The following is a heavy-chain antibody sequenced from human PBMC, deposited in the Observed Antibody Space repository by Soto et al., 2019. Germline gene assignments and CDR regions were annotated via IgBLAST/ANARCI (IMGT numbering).Heavy chain of an antibody. CDR3: ARGQKYYDFWSGYRPDWFDP. D-gene: IGHD3-3*01. V-gene: IGHV1-69*06. CDR1: GGTFSSYA. CDR2: IIPIFGTA. Sequence: SVKVFCKASGGTFSSYAISWVRQAPGQGLEWMGGIIPIFGTANYAQKFQGRVTITADKSTSTAYMELSSLRSEDTAVYYCARGQKYYDFWSGYRPDWFDPWGKGTLVTVSS. J-gene: IGHJ5*02.